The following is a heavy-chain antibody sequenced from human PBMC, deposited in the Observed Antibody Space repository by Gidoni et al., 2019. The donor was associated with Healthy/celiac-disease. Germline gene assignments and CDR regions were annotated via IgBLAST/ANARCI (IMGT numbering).Heavy chain of an antibody. J-gene: IGHJ4*02. D-gene: IGHD5-18*01. CDR1: GYTFTSYY. V-gene: IGHV1-46*01. CDR3: ARDPIINTAMVRAERVFYFDY. CDR2: INPSGGSK. Sequence: QVQLVQSGAEVTKPGASVKVSCKASGYTFTSYYMPWGRQAPGPGLEWMGIINPSGGSKSYAQKFQGRVTMTRDTSTSTVYMELSSLRSEDTAVYYCARDPIINTAMVRAERVFYFDYWGQGTLVTVSS.